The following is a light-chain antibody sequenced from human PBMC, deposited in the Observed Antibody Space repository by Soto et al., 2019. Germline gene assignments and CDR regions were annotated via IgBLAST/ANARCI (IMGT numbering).Light chain of an antibody. V-gene: IGLV1-44*01. J-gene: IGLJ1*01. CDR3: AAWDDSLNGHV. CDR1: SSNYGTSS. Sequence: QSVLTQPHSASGTPGQRVTISCSGSSSNYGTSSVQWFQQLPGTAHKLLISTTNQRPSGVPERFSGSKSGTSASLAISGLQSEDEADYYCAAWDDSLNGHVFGTGTKVTVL. CDR2: TTN.